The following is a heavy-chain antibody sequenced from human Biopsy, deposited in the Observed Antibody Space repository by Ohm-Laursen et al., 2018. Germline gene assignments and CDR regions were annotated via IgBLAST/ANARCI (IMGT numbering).Heavy chain of an antibody. D-gene: IGHD3-16*02. CDR3: ARGEVTFGELIVSLDS. CDR1: GYNFISYS. Sequence: SSVKVSCKASGYNFISYSINWVRQAPGQGLEWMGWIRPLNGDTKYGQKFQDRVTMTTDTSTSTVYMELTSLRSDDTAVYYCARGEVTFGELIVSLDSWGQGTTVTVSS. CDR2: IRPLNGDT. J-gene: IGHJ6*02. V-gene: IGHV1-18*01.